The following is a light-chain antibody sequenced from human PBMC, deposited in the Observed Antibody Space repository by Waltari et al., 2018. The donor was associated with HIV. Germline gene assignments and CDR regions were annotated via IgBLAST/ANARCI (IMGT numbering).Light chain of an antibody. CDR1: SLRSYY. V-gene: IGLV3-19*01. J-gene: IGLJ2*01. Sequence: SSELTQDPAVSVALGQTVRITCQGDSLRSYYASWYQQKPGQAPVLVIYGKNNRPSGSPDRFSGSSSGNTASLTITGAQAEDEADYYCNSRDNNDNHVVFGGGTKVTVL. CDR2: GKN. CDR3: NSRDNNDNHVV.